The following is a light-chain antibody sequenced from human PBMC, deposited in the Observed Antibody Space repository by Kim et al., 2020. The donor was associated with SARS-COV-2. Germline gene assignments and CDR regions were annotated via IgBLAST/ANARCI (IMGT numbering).Light chain of an antibody. V-gene: IGLV3-21*04. J-gene: IGLJ2*01. CDR2: YDS. CDR1: NSGSKS. CDR3: QVWDSSSDLVV. Sequence: APGKTARITCGGNNSGSKSVHWYQQKPGQAPVLVIYYDSDRPSGIPERFSGSNSGNTATLTISRVEAGDEADYYCQVWDSSSDLVVFGGGTKVTVL.